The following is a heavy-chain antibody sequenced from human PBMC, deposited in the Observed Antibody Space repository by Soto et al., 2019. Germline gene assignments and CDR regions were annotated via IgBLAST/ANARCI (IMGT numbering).Heavy chain of an antibody. CDR2: IGTAGDT. CDR3: ARGITMVRGVIIDYFDY. V-gene: IGHV3-13*04. J-gene: IGHJ4*02. CDR1: GFTFSSYD. D-gene: IGHD3-10*01. Sequence: GGSLSLSCAASGFTFSSYDMHWVRQATGKGLEWVSAIGTAGDTYYPGSVKGRFTISRENAKNSLYLQMNSLRAGDTAVYYCARGITMVRGVIIDYFDYWGQGTLVTVSS.